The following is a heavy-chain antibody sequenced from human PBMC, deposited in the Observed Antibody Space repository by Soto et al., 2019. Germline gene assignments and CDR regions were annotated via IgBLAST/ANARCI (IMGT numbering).Heavy chain of an antibody. J-gene: IGHJ4*02. CDR2: IYYSGST. CDR3: ASPTVATGSRDY. CDR1: GGSISSSSYY. Sequence: SETLSLTCTVSGGSISSSSYYWGWIRQPPWKGLEWIGSIYYSGSTYYNPSLKSRVTISVDTSKNQFSLTLSSVTAADTAVYYCASPTVATGSRDYWGQGTLVTVSS. D-gene: IGHD5-12*01. V-gene: IGHV4-39*01.